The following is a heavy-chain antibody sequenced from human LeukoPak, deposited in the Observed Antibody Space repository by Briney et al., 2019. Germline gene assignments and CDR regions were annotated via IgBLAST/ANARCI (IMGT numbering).Heavy chain of an antibody. CDR1: EYSFPNYC. V-gene: IGHV5-51*01. CDR3: ARHGGGSSWYVWFDP. D-gene: IGHD6-13*01. CDR2: IYPGDSDT. J-gene: IGHJ5*02. Sequence: GESLKISCKHSEYSFPNYCIGWVRQMPGKGLEWMGIIYPGDSDTRYSPSFQGQVTISADKSISTAYLQWSSLKASDTAMYYCARHGGGSSWYVWFDPWGQGTLVTVSS.